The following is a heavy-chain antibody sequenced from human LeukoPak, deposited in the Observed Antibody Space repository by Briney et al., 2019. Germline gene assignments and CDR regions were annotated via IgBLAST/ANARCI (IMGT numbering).Heavy chain of an antibody. CDR1: GFTFSNYG. V-gene: IGHV3-23*01. Sequence: QSGGSLRLSCAASGFTFSNYGMNWVRQAPGKWLEWVSTISGRFDSTYYAVSVKGRFTISRDNSKDTLYLQLNYLRAEDTAVYYCAKASGYYYDSSGYYLGAFDIWGPGTMVTVSS. J-gene: IGHJ3*02. CDR3: AKASGYYYDSSGYYLGAFDI. D-gene: IGHD3-22*01. CDR2: ISGRFDST.